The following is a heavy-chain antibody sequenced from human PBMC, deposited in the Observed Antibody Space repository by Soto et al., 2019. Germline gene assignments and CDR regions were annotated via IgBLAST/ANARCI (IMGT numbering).Heavy chain of an antibody. Sequence: QVQLVESGGGVVQPGRSLRLSCAASGFTFSSYAMHWVRQAPGKGLEWVAVISYDGSNKYYADSVKGRFTISRDNSKNTLYLQMNSLRAEDTAVYYCARGGGGRGWYEYFQHWGQGTLVTVSS. CDR3: ARGGGGRGWYEYFQH. CDR1: GFTFSSYA. CDR2: ISYDGSNK. D-gene: IGHD6-19*01. J-gene: IGHJ1*01. V-gene: IGHV3-30-3*01.